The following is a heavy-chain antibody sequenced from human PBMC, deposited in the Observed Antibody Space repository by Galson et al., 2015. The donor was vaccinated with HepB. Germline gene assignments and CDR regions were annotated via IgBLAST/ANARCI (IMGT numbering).Heavy chain of an antibody. D-gene: IGHD3-16*02. Sequence: PALVKPTQTLTLTCTFSGFSLRSTGVGVGWIRQPPGKALEWLAVIYWDDDDRYSPSLKSRLKITKDTSKNQVVLTMTNMDPVDTATYYCAHVMITFGGVIGPDAFDIWGQGTVVTVSS. CDR2: IYWDDDD. CDR1: GFSLRSTGVG. CDR3: AHVMITFGGVIGPDAFDI. V-gene: IGHV2-5*02. J-gene: IGHJ3*02.